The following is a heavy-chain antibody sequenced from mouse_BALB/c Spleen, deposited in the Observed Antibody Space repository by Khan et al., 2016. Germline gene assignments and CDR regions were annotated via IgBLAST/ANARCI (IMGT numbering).Heavy chain of an antibody. J-gene: IGHJ3*01. Sequence: VQLQESGPGLVAPSQSLSITCTVSGFSLTGYGVNWVRQPPGKGLEWLGMIWGDGSTDDNSALKSRLSISKDNSKSQVFLKMNSLQTDDTARYYCARAHYGTSFAYWGQGTLVTVSA. CDR2: IWGDGST. CDR1: GFSLTGYG. CDR3: ARAHYGTSFAY. V-gene: IGHV2-6-7*01. D-gene: IGHD1-2*01.